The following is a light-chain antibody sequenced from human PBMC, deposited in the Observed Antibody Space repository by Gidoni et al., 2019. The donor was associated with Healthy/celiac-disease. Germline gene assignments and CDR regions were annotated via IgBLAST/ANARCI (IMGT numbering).Light chain of an antibody. Sequence: DIQMTQSPSTLSASVGDRVTITCRASQSISSWLAWYQQKPGKAPKLLIYKASSLESGVPSRFSGSGSGTEFTLTISSLQPDDFATYYCLQYNSYYGTFGQGTKVEIK. J-gene: IGKJ1*01. CDR2: KAS. CDR3: LQYNSYYGT. CDR1: QSISSW. V-gene: IGKV1-5*03.